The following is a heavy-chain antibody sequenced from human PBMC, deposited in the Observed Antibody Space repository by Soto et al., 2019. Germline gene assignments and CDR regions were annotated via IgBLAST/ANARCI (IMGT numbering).Heavy chain of an antibody. V-gene: IGHV3-30*03. CDR2: ISYDGNHK. CDR1: GFTFSNYG. Sequence: QVQLVESGGGVVQPGRSLRLSCAASGFTFSNYGMHWVRQAPGKGLEWVAFISYDGNHKYYADSVKGRFTISRDNSKNTLFLQMNSLTAEDPAVYYCARRDDGSYLSLYYFYGMDVWGQGTTVNVSS. J-gene: IGHJ6*02. D-gene: IGHD3-10*01. CDR3: ARRDDGSYLSLYYFYGMDV.